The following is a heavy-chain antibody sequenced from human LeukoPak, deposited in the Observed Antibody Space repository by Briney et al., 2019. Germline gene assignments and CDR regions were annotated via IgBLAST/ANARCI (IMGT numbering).Heavy chain of an antibody. V-gene: IGHV3-23*01. D-gene: IGHD2-2*01. J-gene: IGHJ3*02. Sequence: GGSLRLSCSASGFTFTTYAMSWVRQAPGKGLEWVSAISGSGSSTYYADSVKGRFTISRDNPKNTLFLQMNSLRAEDTAVYYCAKGYCSSSSCYSYAFDIWGLGTVVTVSS. CDR3: AKGYCSSSSCYSYAFDI. CDR1: GFTFTTYA. CDR2: ISGSGSST.